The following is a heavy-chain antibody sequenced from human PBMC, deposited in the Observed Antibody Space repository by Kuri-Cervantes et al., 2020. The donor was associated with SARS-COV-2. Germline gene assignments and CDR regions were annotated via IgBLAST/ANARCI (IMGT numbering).Heavy chain of an antibody. J-gene: IGHJ3*02. Sequence: ASVKVSCKASGYTFTTYYMHWVRQAPGQGLEWMGIINPSGGSTSYAQKFQGRVTMTRDTSTSTVYMQLCSLRSEDTAVYYCARGGLVPAASDAFDIWGQGTMVTVSS. CDR2: INPSGGST. V-gene: IGHV1-46*03. CDR1: GYTFTTYY. D-gene: IGHD2-2*01. CDR3: ARGGLVPAASDAFDI.